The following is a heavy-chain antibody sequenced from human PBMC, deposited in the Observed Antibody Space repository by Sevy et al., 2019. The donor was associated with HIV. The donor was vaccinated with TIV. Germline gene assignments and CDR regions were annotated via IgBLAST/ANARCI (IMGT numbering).Heavy chain of an antibody. CDR1: GKTLSQLS. CDR3: ATTKDYYESSGSPFDY. CDR2: FDPEDGET. J-gene: IGHJ4*02. Sequence: ASGKVSCKVSGKTLSQLSMHWVRQAPGKGLEWLGTFDPEDGETRYAQKLQGRVTMTEDTSTDTAYMELRSLRSEDTALYYCATTKDYYESSGSPFDYWGQGPLVTVSS. D-gene: IGHD3-22*01. V-gene: IGHV1-24*01.